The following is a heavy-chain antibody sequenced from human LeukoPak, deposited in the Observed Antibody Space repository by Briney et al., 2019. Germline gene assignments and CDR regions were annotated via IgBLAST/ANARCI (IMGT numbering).Heavy chain of an antibody. CDR2: ISYDGSNE. J-gene: IGHJ6*02. Sequence: TGGSLRLSCAASEFTFDSYAMHWVRQAPGKELEWVALISYDGSNEYYTDSVKGRFTIFRDNSKNTLYLQMNSLRAEDTAVYYCAKAHCSGGSCYPYYYYGMDVWGQGTTVTVSS. V-gene: IGHV3-30-3*01. CDR3: AKAHCSGGSCYPYYYYGMDV. D-gene: IGHD2-15*01. CDR1: EFTFDSYA.